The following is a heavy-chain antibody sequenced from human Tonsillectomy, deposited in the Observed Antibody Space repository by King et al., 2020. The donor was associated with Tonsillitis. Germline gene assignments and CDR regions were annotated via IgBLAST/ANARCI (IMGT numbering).Heavy chain of an antibody. J-gene: IGHJ6*02. V-gene: IGHV4-31*03. Sequence: VQLQESGPGLVKPSQTLSLTCTVSGGSISSGGYYWSWIRQHPGKGLEWIGYIYYSGSTYYNPSLKSRGTISVDTAKNQFSLKLSSVTAADTAVYYCARDQGTSYYGSGRYSSTGAVAPPPRPGYYGMDVWGQGTTVTVSS. D-gene: IGHD3-10*01. CDR1: GGSISSGGYY. CDR2: IYYSGST. CDR3: ARDQGTSYYGSGRYSSTGAVAPPPRPGYYGMDV.